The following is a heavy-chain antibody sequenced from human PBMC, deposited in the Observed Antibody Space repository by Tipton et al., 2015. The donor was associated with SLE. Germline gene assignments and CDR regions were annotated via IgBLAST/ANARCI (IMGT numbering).Heavy chain of an antibody. D-gene: IGHD2-15*01. CDR2: IYPGDSET. CDR1: GYNFPDYW. Sequence: QLVQSGAEVKKPGESLRISCQGSGYNFPDYWIGWVRQQPGKGLEWMGIIYPGDSETRYSPSFQGQVTISADKTISTAYLQWSSLKASDTAIYYCVRRRMEGSQWYPDAFEMWGQGTLVTVSS. CDR3: VRRRMEGSQWYPDAFEM. J-gene: IGHJ3*02. V-gene: IGHV5-51*03.